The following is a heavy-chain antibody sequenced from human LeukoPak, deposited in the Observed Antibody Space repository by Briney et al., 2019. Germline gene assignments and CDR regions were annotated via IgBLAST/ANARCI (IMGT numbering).Heavy chain of an antibody. D-gene: IGHD3-22*01. CDR2: IYYSGST. CDR1: GGSISSYY. V-gene: IGHV4-59*01. Sequence: SETLSLTCTVSGGSISSYYWSWIRQPPGKGLEWIGYIYYSGSTNYNPSLKSRVTISVDTSKNQFSLKLSSVTAADTAVYYCARLTYYYDSSGYYPYYFDYWGQGTLVTVSS. J-gene: IGHJ4*02. CDR3: ARLTYYYDSSGYYPYYFDY.